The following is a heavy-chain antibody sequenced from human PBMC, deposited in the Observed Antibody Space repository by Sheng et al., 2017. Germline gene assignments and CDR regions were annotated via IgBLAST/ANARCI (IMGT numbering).Heavy chain of an antibody. CDR1: GFTFSDYG. D-gene: IGHD6-19*01. CDR2: ISYDAADK. Sequence: QVQLVESGGGVVQPGRSLRLSCAASGFTFSDYGMHWVRQAPGKGLEWVAVISYDAADKYYADSVKGRFTISRDNSNFTLSLQMNSLRPEDTALYYCAKNRLAVAATTYYADSWGQGTLVTVSS. CDR3: AKNRLAVAATTYYADS. J-gene: IGHJ4*02. V-gene: IGHV3-30*19.